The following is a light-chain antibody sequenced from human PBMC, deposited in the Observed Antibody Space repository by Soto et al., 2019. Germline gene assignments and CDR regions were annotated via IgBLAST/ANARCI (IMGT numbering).Light chain of an antibody. V-gene: IGLV1-40*01. CDR2: GNN. CDR3: QSQATSLSGSSV. Sequence: QSVLTQPPSVSGAPGQRVTISCTGSTSNIGAGYDVHWYQQLPGTAPKLLIYGNNNRPSGLPDRFSGSKSGTSASLTITGLLAEDEAYDYGQSQATSLSGSSVFGTGTEVTVL. CDR1: TSNIGAGYD. J-gene: IGLJ1*01.